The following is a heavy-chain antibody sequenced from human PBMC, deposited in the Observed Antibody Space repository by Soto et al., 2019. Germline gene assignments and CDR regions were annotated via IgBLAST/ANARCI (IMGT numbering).Heavy chain of an antibody. CDR2: INPFDGSR. J-gene: IGHJ4*02. CDR3: SRVDPGETSPFDH. V-gene: IGHV1-46*03. D-gene: IGHD3-10*01. Sequence: ASVKVSCKASGYIFTSYYIHWVRQAPGQGLEWMGWINPFDGSRMFAQSFQGRVTMTRDTSTSTVYMEVSSLRSEDTAVYYCSRVDPGETSPFDHWGQGTLVTVAS. CDR1: GYIFTSYY.